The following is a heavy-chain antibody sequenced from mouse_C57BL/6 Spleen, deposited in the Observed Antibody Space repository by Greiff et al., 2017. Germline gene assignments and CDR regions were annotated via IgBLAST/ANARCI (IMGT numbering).Heavy chain of an antibody. V-gene: IGHV3-6*01. D-gene: IGHD1-1*01. J-gene: IGHJ1*03. CDR1: GYSITSGYY. Sequence: EVKLMESGPGLVKPSQSLSLTCSVTGYSITSGYYWNWIRQFPGNKLEWMGYISYDGSNNYNPSLKNRISITRDTSKNQFFLKLNSVTTEDTATYYCARELTTVVADWYFDVWGTGTTVTVSS. CDR2: ISYDGSN. CDR3: ARELTTVVADWYFDV.